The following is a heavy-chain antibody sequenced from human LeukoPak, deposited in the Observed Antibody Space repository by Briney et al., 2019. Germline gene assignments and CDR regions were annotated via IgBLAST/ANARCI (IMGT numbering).Heavy chain of an antibody. V-gene: IGHV4-30-2*01. Sequence: PSEALSLTCTVSGGSISSGGYYWGWIRQPPGKGLEWIGYIYHSGSTYYNPSLKSRVTISVDRSKNQFSLKLSSVTAADTAVYYCARFEDPLRALWLDYWGQGTLVTVSS. CDR2: IYHSGST. CDR1: GGSISSGGYY. D-gene: IGHD3-10*01. CDR3: ARFEDPLRALWLDY. J-gene: IGHJ4*02.